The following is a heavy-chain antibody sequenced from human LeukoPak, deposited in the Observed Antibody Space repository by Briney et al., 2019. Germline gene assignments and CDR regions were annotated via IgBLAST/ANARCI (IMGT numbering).Heavy chain of an antibody. CDR1: GASISDYY. V-gene: IGHV4-59*01. CDR3: TREDTSAYSWFDP. D-gene: IGHD3-22*01. CDR2: ITNSGST. Sequence: SETLSLTCTVSGASISDYYWNWVRQPPGKGLEWIGYITNSGSTNYNPSLKSGATISVDTSKNQISLKLSSVTAADAAVYYCTREDTSAYSWFDPWGQGTLVTVSS. J-gene: IGHJ5*02.